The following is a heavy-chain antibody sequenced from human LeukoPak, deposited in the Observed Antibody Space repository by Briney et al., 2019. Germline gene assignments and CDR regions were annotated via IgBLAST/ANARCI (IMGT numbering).Heavy chain of an antibody. CDR3: ARALELVGVLAAAGKCWFDT. CDR2: INTNSGGT. J-gene: IGHJ5*02. Sequence: ASVKVSCKASGYTFTGYYMHWVRQAPGQGLEWMGWINTNSGGTNYEQKFQGRVTMTRDTSISTAYMEVSRLRSDDTAVYYCARALELVGVLAAAGKCWFDTWGQGTLVTVSS. V-gene: IGHV1-2*02. CDR1: GYTFTGYY. D-gene: IGHD6-13*01.